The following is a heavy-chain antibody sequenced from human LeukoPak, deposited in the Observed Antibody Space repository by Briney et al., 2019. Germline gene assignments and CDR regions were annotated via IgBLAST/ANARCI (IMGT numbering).Heavy chain of an antibody. V-gene: IGHV1-18*01. J-gene: IGHJ6*03. CDR2: ISANTGNR. Sequence: ASVKVSCKASGYTFTNFGVAWVRQAPGQGLEWMGWISANTGNRNYAQKFQDRVTMTTDTSTTTAYMELRSLRSDDTAVYYCARWGSSRTSCFSYSCWYMDVWAEGTTVTVSS. D-gene: IGHD2-2*01. CDR3: ARWGSSRTSCFSYSCWYMDV. CDR1: GYTFTNFG.